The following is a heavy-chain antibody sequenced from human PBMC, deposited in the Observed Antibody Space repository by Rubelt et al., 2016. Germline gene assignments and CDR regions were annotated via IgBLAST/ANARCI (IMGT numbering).Heavy chain of an antibody. V-gene: IGHV3-15*07. J-gene: IGHJ4*02. Sequence: VQLQESGPGLVKPSGTLSLTCAVSGGSISSSNWWSWVRQPPGKGLEWVGRIKSNSDGGTTDYAASVKGRFTISRDDSKNTLYLQMNSLKTEDTAMYYCATNYWGQGTLVTVSS. CDR2: IKSNSDGGTT. CDR1: GGSISSSNW. CDR3: ATNY.